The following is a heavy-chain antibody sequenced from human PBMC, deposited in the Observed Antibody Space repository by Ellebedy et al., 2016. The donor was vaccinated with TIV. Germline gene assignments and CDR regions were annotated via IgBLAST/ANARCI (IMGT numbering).Heavy chain of an antibody. CDR1: GFTFSSYA. CDR2: ISSSGGNI. D-gene: IGHD3-22*01. V-gene: IGHV3-23*01. J-gene: IGHJ6*02. Sequence: GESLKISCAASGFTFSSYAMSWVRQAPGKGLEWVSAISSSGGNIFYADSVRGRFIISRDNAKNSLYLRVNSLRAEDTALYYCARDGGFYSDFRLGTGINYYNYGMDVWGQGTTVIVSS. CDR3: ARDGGFYSDFRLGTGINYYNYGMDV.